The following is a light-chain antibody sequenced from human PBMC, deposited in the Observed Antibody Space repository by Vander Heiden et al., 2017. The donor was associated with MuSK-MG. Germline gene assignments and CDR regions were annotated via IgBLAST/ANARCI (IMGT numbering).Light chain of an antibody. CDR1: QSVSSSY. V-gene: IGKV3-20*01. CDR2: GAS. J-gene: IGKJ2*01. Sequence: EIVLTQSPGTLSLSPGERATLSCRASQSVSSSYLDWYQQKPGQAPRLLIYGASSRATGIPDRFSGSGSGTDFTLTISRLEPEDFAVYHCQQYGSSQYTFGQGTKLEIK. CDR3: QQYGSSQYT.